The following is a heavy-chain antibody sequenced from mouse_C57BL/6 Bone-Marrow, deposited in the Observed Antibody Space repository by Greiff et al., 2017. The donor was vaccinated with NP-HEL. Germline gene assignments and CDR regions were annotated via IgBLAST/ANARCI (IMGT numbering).Heavy chain of an antibody. CDR2: IRLKSDNYAT. D-gene: IGHD2-1*01. CDR1: GFTFSNYW. Sequence: EVQLQESGGGLVQPGGSMKLSCVASGFTFSNYWMNWVRQSPEQGLEWVAQIRLKSDNYATHYAESVKGRFTISRDDSKSRVYLQMNNLRAEDTGIYYCTIYSPRYCDVWGTGTTVTGSS. J-gene: IGHJ1*03. V-gene: IGHV6-3*01. CDR3: TIYSPRYCDV.